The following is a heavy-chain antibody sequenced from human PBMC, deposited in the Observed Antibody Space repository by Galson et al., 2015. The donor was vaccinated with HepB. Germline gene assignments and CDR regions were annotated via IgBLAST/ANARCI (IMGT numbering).Heavy chain of an antibody. CDR1: KFTVSSNH. V-gene: IGHV3-66*01. CDR2: IYSGGNT. J-gene: IGHJ6*02. D-gene: IGHD4-17*01. Sequence: SLRLSCAVSKFTVSSNHMSWVRRAPGQGLEWVAIIYSGGNTNYADPVKGRFTISRSKSKNTLYLQMNSLGPEDTAFYYCARDQGDDYVNYYYYHGMDVRGQGTTVTVSS. CDR3: ARDQGDDYVNYYYYHGMDV.